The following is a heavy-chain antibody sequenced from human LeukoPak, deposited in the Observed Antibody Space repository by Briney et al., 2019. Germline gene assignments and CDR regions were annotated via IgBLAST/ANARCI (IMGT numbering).Heavy chain of an antibody. Sequence: PSETLSLTCTVSGDSFSSYYWSWIRQPPGKGLEWIGNIYYTGSTNYNPSLKSRVTISVDTSRSQFSLKLNSVTAADTAVYYCARARPTIFGVVISEDYWGQGTLVTVSS. J-gene: IGHJ4*02. CDR1: GDSFSSYY. D-gene: IGHD3-3*01. CDR3: ARARPTIFGVVISEDY. V-gene: IGHV4-59*08. CDR2: IYYTGST.